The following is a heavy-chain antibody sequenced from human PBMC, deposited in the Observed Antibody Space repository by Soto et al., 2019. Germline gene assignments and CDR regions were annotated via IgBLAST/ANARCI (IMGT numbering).Heavy chain of an antibody. Sequence: QITLKESGTTLVKPTQPLTLTCTFSGFSLSTSGVGVGWIRQPPGKALEWLALIYWDDDKRYSPSLKSRLTITKDTSKTQVVLTMTNMDPVDTATYYCAHRQQVEDAFDIWGQGTMVTVSS. V-gene: IGHV2-5*02. D-gene: IGHD1-1*01. CDR3: AHRQQVEDAFDI. J-gene: IGHJ3*02. CDR2: IYWDDDK. CDR1: GFSLSTSGVG.